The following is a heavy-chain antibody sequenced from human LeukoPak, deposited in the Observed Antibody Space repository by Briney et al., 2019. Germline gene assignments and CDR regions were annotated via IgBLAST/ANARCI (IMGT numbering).Heavy chain of an antibody. Sequence: PGGSLRLSCAASGFTVSGNYMNWVRQAPGKGLEWVANIKQDGSKKSYVDSVKGRFTISRDNAKNSLYLQMNSLRAEDTAIYYCTRVGYIDEGIDYWGQGTLVTVSS. CDR3: TRVGYIDEGIDY. CDR1: GFTVSGNY. J-gene: IGHJ4*02. D-gene: IGHD5-24*01. CDR2: IKQDGSKK. V-gene: IGHV3-7*04.